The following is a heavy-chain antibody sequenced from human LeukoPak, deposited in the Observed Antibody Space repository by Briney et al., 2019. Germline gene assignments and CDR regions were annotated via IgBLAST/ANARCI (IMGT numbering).Heavy chain of an antibody. CDR1: GYTLTELS. J-gene: IGHJ5*02. CDR3: ARDGSGTYWAYYNWFDP. D-gene: IGHD3-10*01. Sequence: ASVKVSCKVSGYTLTELSMHWVRQAPGKGLEWMGGFDPEDGETIYAQKFQGRVTMTRNTSLSTAYMELSNLRPEDTAVYYCARDGSGTYWAYYNWFDPWGQGTLVTVSS. CDR2: FDPEDGET. V-gene: IGHV1-24*01.